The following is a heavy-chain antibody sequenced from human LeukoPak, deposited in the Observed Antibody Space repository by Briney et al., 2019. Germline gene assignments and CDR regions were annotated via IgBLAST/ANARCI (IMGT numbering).Heavy chain of an antibody. CDR1: GGSFSGYY. CDR2: INHSGST. Sequence: SETLSLTCAVYGGSFSGYYWSWIRQPPGKGLEWIGEINHSGSTNYNPSLKSRVTISVDTSKNQFSLKLSSVTAADTAVYYCARILPRSVKQWQPFEHWGLGTLVTVSS. J-gene: IGHJ4*02. V-gene: IGHV4-34*01. D-gene: IGHD6-19*01. CDR3: ARILPRSVKQWQPFEH.